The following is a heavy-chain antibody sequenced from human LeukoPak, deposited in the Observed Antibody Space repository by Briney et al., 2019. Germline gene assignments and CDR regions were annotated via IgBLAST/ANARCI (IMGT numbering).Heavy chain of an antibody. CDR1: GFTFSSYS. V-gene: IGHV3-48*02. J-gene: IGHJ4*02. D-gene: IGHD3-10*01. CDR3: ARVPGDYYGSGSYSLYFGY. Sequence: GGRLRLSCAASGFTFSSYSMNWVRQAPGRGLEWVSYISGSSNTIYYADSVKGRFTISRDNAKNSLYLQMNSLRDEETAVYYCARVPGDYYGSGSYSLYFGYWGQGTLVTVSS. CDR2: ISGSSNTI.